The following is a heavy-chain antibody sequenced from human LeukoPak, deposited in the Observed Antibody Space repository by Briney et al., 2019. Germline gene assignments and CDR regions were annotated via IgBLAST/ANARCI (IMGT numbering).Heavy chain of an antibody. CDR1: GXSFTSYW. J-gene: IGHJ4*02. D-gene: IGHD2-2*01. V-gene: IGHV5-51*01. Sequence: GESLKISCEGSGXSFTSYWSGWVRQMPGRGLEWMGIIYVGDSDTRYSPSFQGQVTFSADKSISTAYLQWSSLKASDTAMYYCARRQGCSSTSCPPDYWGQGTLVTVSP. CDR3: ARRQGCSSTSCPPDY. CDR2: IYVGDSDT.